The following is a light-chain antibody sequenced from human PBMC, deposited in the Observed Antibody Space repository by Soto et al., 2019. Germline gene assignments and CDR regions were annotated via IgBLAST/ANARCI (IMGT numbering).Light chain of an antibody. CDR3: AAWDDSLNGYV. J-gene: IGLJ1*01. V-gene: IGLV1-44*01. CDR2: SNI. Sequence: QSVLTQPPSVSGAPGQRVTISCTGSSSNIGAGYDVHWYQQLPGTAPKLLIYSNIQRPSGVPDRFSGSKSGTSASLDISGLQSEDEADYDCAAWDDSLNGYVFGTGTKLTVL. CDR1: SSNIGAGYD.